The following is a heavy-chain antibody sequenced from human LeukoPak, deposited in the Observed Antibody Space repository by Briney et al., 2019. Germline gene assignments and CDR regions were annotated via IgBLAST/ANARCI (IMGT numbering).Heavy chain of an antibody. CDR1: GYPINNAYY. CDR2: IYYSGST. V-gene: IGHV4-61*01. CDR3: ARDSSMITFGGVIDSYFDY. Sequence: SETLSLTCGVSGYPINNAYYWSWIRQPPGKGLEWIGYIYYSGSTNYNPSLKSRVTISVDTSKNQFSLKLSSVTAADTAVYYCARDSSMITFGGVIDSYFDYWGQGTLVTVSS. D-gene: IGHD3-16*02. J-gene: IGHJ4*02.